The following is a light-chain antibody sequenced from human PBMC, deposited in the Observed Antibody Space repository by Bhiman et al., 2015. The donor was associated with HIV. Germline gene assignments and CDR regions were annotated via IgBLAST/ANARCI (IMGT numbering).Light chain of an antibody. V-gene: IGLV2-14*02. Sequence: QSALTQPASVSGFPGQSIAISCSGTSSDVGNNNHVSWLQQSPGKAPKLIIFAVNQRPSGVSNRFSGSTSGNTASLTISGLQAGDEADYYCCSYTSSSTYVFGTGTKVTVL. CDR3: CSYTSSSTYV. CDR2: AVN. CDR1: SSDVGNNNH. J-gene: IGLJ1*01.